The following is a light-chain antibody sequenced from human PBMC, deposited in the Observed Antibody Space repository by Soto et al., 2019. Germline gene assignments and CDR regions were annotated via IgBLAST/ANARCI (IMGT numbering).Light chain of an antibody. CDR1: SSVVAGYNY. Sequence: SAVTQPASVPASPGQSIAISCAGTSSVVAGYNYVSWYQQHPGKAPKLMIYDVSNRPSGVSNRFSGSKSGNTASLTISGLQAEDEADYYCCSYTTSSTYVFGTGTKVTVL. V-gene: IGLV2-14*03. CDR3: CSYTTSSTYV. CDR2: DVS. J-gene: IGLJ1*01.